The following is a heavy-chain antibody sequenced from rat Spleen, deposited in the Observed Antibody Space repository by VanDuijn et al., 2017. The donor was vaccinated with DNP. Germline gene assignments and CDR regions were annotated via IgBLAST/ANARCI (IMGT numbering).Heavy chain of an antibody. V-gene: IGHV1-43*01. Sequence: QVQLQQSGAELAKPGSSVKISCKASGYTFSNYAVHWIKQTPGQALEWTGSIAPGSEDTKYNEKFKGKATLTVDKSSSTAFMQLSSLTPDDSAVYYCARRAPTRDYAMDAWGQGTSVTVSS. J-gene: IGHJ4*01. CDR1: GYTFSNYA. CDR3: ARRAPTRDYAMDA. CDR2: IAPGSEDT. D-gene: IGHD1-4*01.